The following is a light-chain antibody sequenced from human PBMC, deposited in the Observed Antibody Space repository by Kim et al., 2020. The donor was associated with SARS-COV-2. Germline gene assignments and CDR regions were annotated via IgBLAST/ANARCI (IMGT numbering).Light chain of an antibody. CDR1: RSDIGADDY. Sequence: GQSITISCTGTRSDIGADDYVSWYQQHPGQGPKLMIYDVTKRPSGVSNRFSGSKSGYAASLTISGLQADDEAHYYCSSYASSNTLLFGGGTKVTVL. CDR3: SSYASSNTLL. CDR2: DVT. V-gene: IGLV2-14*03. J-gene: IGLJ2*01.